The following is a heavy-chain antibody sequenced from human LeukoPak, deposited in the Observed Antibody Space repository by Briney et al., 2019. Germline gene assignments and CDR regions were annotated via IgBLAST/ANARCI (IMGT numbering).Heavy chain of an antibody. CDR3: AKAPPADSAYYLFDY. CDR2: IGGSGDST. V-gene: IGHV3-23*01. J-gene: IGHJ4*02. CDR1: GSTLRSYS. D-gene: IGHD1-26*01. Sequence: PGGSLRLSCVASGSTLRSYSMNWVRQAPGKGLEWVSAIGGSGDSTSYADSVKGRFTISRDDSKNTLYLQVNSLRAEDTAVYYCAKAPPADSAYYLFDYWGQGTLVTVSS.